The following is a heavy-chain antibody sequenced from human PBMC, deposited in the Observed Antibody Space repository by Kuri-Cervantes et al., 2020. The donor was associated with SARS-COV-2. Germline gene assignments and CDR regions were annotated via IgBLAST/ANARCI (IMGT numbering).Heavy chain of an antibody. J-gene: IGHJ4*02. Sequence: AGVPVSCLACGYSFTRYGISWVRQAPGQGLEWMGWISAYNGNTNDAQKLQGRVTMTTDTSTSTACMELSRLRSDDPAVYHCARDAGYYDSSGYWYYFDYWGQGTLVTVSS. CDR2: ISAYNGNT. CDR3: ARDAGYYDSSGYWYYFDY. V-gene: IGHV1-18*01. D-gene: IGHD3-22*01. CDR1: GYSFTRYG.